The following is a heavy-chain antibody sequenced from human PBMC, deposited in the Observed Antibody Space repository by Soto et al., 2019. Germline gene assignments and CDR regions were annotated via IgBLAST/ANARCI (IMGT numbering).Heavy chain of an antibody. CDR1: GFTFSSYG. Sequence: QVQLVESGGGEVQPGRSLRLSCAASGFTFSSYGMHWVRQAPGQGLDWVAFISYDGSDKFYADSVKGRFTISRDNSKNTLYLQMNSLTAEDTALYYCARDLQVAIFGVVIRYYGMDVWGQGTTVTVSS. J-gene: IGHJ6*02. CDR2: ISYDGSDK. D-gene: IGHD3-3*01. V-gene: IGHV3-30-3*01. CDR3: ARDLQVAIFGVVIRYYGMDV.